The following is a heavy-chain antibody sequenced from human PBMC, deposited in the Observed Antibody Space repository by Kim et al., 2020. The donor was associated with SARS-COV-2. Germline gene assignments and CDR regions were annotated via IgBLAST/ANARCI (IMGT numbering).Heavy chain of an antibody. CDR3: ARTGYSSSWAGFDY. J-gene: IGHJ4*02. D-gene: IGHD6-13*01. Sequence: AQGFTVRFVFSVDTSVSTAYLQISSLKAEDTAVYYCARTGYSSSWAGFDYWGQGTLVTVSS. V-gene: IGHV7-4-1*02.